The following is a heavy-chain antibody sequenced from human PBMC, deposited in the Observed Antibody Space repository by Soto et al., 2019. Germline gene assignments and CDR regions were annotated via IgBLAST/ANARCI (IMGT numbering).Heavy chain of an antibody. CDR2: VYYSGSN. CDR3: ARMRRPEDSSAYTFDS. Sequence: QVQLQESGPGLVKPSQTLSLTCTVSGGSINSADYYWSWIRQPPGKGLEWIGYVYYSGSNYYNPSLKSRLTISVDTSKNQFSLKLSSVTAADTAVFYCARMRRPEDSSAYTFDSWGQGTLVTVSS. CDR1: GGSINSADYY. D-gene: IGHD3-22*01. J-gene: IGHJ4*02. V-gene: IGHV4-30-4*01.